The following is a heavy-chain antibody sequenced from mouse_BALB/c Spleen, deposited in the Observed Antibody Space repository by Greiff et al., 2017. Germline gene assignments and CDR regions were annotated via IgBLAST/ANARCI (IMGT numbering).Heavy chain of an antibody. V-gene: IGHV5-12-1*01. D-gene: IGHD1-3*01. J-gene: IGHJ1*01. CDR1: GFAFSSYD. Sequence: EVKLVESGGGLVQPGGSLKLSCAASGFAFSSYDMSWVRQTPEKRLEWVAYISSGGSTNYYADTVTGRFTISRDNPKNTLFLQMTSLRAEDTAMYYCARKDSGRGYWYFDVWGAGTTVTVSS. CDR3: ARKDSGRGYWYFDV. CDR2: ISSGGSTN.